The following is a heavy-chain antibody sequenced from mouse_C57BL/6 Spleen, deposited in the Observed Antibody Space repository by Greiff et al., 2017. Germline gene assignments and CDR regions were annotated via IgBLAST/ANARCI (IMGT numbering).Heavy chain of an antibody. D-gene: IGHD1-1*01. V-gene: IGHV1-15*01. J-gene: IGHJ2*01. CDR3: TRSLSATVVATPLDY. Sequence: VQVVESGAELVRPGASVTLSCKASGYTFTDYEMAWVKQTPVHGLEWIGAIDPETGGTAYNQKFKGKAILTADKSSSTAYMELRSLTSEDSAVYYCTRSLSATVVATPLDYWGQGTTLTVSS. CDR1: GYTFTDYE. CDR2: IDPETGGT.